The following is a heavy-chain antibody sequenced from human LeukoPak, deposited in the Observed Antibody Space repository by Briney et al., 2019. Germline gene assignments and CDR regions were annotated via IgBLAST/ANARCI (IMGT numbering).Heavy chain of an antibody. CDR2: IYTSGTT. J-gene: IGHJ4*02. CDR1: GGSVRRGNYY. CDR3: ARDRRFLEWLDIGGYFDY. Sequence: SETLSLTCTVSGGSVRRGNYYWTWIRQPAGSGLEWIGRIYTSGTTDYNPSLRTRVTISVDASRNQFSLNLSSVTAADTAVYYCARDRRFLEWLDIGGYFDYWGQGTLVTVSS. V-gene: IGHV4-61*02. D-gene: IGHD3-3*01.